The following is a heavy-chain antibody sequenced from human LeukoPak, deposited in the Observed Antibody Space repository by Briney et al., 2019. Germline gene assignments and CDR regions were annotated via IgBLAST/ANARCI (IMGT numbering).Heavy chain of an antibody. CDR2: IYYSGST. J-gene: IGHJ4*02. CDR1: GGSISSSSYY. Sequence: SETLSLTCTASGGSISSSSYYWGWIRQPPGKGLEWIGSIYYSGSTYYNPSLKSRVTISVDTSKNQFSLKLSSVTAADTAVYYCARQAGTLLDYFDYWGQGTLVTVSS. V-gene: IGHV4-39*01. D-gene: IGHD6-19*01. CDR3: ARQAGTLLDYFDY.